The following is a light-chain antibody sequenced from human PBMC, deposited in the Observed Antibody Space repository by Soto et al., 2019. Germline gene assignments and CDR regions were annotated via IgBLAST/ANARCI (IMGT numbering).Light chain of an antibody. Sequence: QSALTQPASVSGSPGQSITISCTGTSSDVGGYTYVSWYQQHPGKAPKLMIYEVSTRPSGVSNRFSGSKSGNTASLPISGLQAEDEADYYCSSYTSSSIDYVFGTGTKVTVL. CDR2: EVS. J-gene: IGLJ1*01. CDR1: SSDVGGYTY. V-gene: IGLV2-14*01. CDR3: SSYTSSSIDYV.